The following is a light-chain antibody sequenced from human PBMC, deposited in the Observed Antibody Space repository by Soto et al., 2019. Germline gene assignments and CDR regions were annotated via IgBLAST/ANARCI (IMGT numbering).Light chain of an antibody. J-gene: IGLJ2*01. CDR1: NSDVGRYKL. V-gene: IGLV2-14*03. CDR2: DVT. CDR3: SSYTTSSTLI. Sequence: QSALTQPASVSGSPGQSITISCTGTNSDVGRYKLVSWYQQHPGKAPKLMIFDVTTRPSGVSNRFSGSKSGNTASLTISGLQAEDEADYYCSSYTTSSTLIFGGGTKVTVL.